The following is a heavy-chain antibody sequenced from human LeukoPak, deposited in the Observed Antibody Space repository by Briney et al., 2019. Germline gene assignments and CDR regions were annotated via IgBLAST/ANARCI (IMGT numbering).Heavy chain of an antibody. CDR1: GYSFTSYW. V-gene: IGHV5-51*01. D-gene: IGHD3-3*01. CDR3: ARSPGRADFWSGSSTYYYYYYMDV. CDR2: IFLGASDT. Sequence: GESLKISCKGSGYSFTSYWIGWVRQMPGKGLKGLGIIFLGASDTSSSPSFQGQVTISADKSISTAYLQWSSLKASDTAMYYCARSPGRADFWSGSSTYYYYYYMDVWGKGTTVTVSS. J-gene: IGHJ6*03.